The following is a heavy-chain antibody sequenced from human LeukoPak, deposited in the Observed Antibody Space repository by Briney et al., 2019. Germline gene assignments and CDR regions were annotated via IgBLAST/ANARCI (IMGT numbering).Heavy chain of an antibody. CDR1: GFTFSSYG. D-gene: IGHD4-17*01. J-gene: IGHJ4*02. CDR3: AKGGTTVTTGLFDY. V-gene: IGHV3-30*02. CDR2: IRYDGSNK. Sequence: GGSLRLSCAASGFTFSSYGMHWVRPAPGKGLEWVAFIRYDGSNKYYADSVKGRFTISRDNSKNTLYLQMNSLRAEDTAVYYCAKGGTTVTTGLFDYWGQGTLVTVSS.